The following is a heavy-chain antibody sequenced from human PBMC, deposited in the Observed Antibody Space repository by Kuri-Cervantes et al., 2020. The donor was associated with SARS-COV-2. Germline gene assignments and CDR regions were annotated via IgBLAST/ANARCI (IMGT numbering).Heavy chain of an antibody. D-gene: IGHD2-21*01. CDR1: ETTFPNYD. V-gene: IGHV1-8*01. J-gene: IGHJ4*02. CDR2: VKTNSGNT. CDR3: YCAPKEGFDS. Sequence: ASVKVSCKAPETTFPNYDINWVRQATGQGLEWMGMVKTNSGNTLYAQISQGRVTMTRDTSTSTVYLELSSLTSEDTAIYYCYCAPKEGFDSWGQGTLVTVSS.